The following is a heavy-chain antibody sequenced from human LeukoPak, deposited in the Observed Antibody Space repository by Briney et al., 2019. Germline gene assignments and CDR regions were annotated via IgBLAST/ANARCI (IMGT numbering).Heavy chain of an antibody. CDR1: GYTFTGYY. V-gene: IGHV1-2*06. CDR3: ARGYDSSGYYDY. J-gene: IGHJ4*02. CDR2: INPNSGGA. Sequence: ASVKVSCKASGYTFTGYYMHWVRQAPGQGLEWMGRINPNSGGANYVRKFQGRVTMTRDTSITTAYLELSRLRSDDTAVYYCARGYDSSGYYDYWGQGTLVTVSS. D-gene: IGHD3-22*01.